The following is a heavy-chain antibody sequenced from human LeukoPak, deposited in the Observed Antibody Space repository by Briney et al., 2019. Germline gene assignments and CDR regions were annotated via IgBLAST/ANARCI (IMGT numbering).Heavy chain of an antibody. CDR1: GFPFSSYG. J-gene: IGHJ5*02. CDR3: AREVVVAATPNWFDP. Sequence: PGGSLRLSCAASGFPFSSYGMHWVRQAPGKGLEWVAFIWHDGSKKYYADSVKGRFTISRDNSKNTLYLQMSSLRAEDTAAYYCAREVVVAATPNWFDPWGQGTLVAVSS. D-gene: IGHD5-12*01. CDR2: IWHDGSKK. V-gene: IGHV3-33*01.